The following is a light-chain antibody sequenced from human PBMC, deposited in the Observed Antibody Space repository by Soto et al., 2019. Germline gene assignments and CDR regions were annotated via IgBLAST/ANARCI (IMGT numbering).Light chain of an antibody. CDR1: QSVSSSY. CDR3: QQYRT. V-gene: IGKV3-20*01. CDR2: GAS. J-gene: IGKJ1*01. Sequence: EIVLTQSPGTLSLSPGERATLSCRASQSVSSSYLAWYQQKPGQAPRLLIYGASSRATGIPDRFSGSGSGTDFPLTISSLEPDDFAVYYCQQYRTFGQGTKVEIK.